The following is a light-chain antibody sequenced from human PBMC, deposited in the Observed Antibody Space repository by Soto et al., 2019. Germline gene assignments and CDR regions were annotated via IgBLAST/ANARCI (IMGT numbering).Light chain of an antibody. V-gene: IGKV1-9*01. Sequence: DIQLTQSPSFLSASVGDRVTITCRASQDIINYLAWYLQKPGKAPKLLIYGASTLQSGVPSRFSGSGSGTDFTLTISSLQPEDFATYYCLQYKNSPITFGQGTRLEIK. CDR2: GAS. CDR3: LQYKNSPIT. J-gene: IGKJ5*01. CDR1: QDIINY.